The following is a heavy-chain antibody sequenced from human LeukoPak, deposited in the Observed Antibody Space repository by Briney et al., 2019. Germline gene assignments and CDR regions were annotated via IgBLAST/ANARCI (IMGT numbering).Heavy chain of an antibody. CDR1: GGSFSGYY. J-gene: IGHJ6*03. CDR3: ARGRSYYDSSGSHQKYYYYYYYMDV. V-gene: IGHV4-34*01. Sequence: SETLSLTCAVYGGSFSGYYWSWIRQPPGKGLEWIGEINHSGSTNYSPSLKSRVTISVDTSKNQFSLKLSSVTAADTAVYYCARGRSYYDSSGSHQKYYYYYYYMDVWGKGTTVTVSS. CDR2: INHSGST. D-gene: IGHD3-22*01.